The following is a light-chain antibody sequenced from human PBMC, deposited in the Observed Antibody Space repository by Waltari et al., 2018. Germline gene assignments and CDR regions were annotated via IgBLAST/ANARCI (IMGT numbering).Light chain of an antibody. CDR1: QSISKW. Sequence: DIRMTQSPSTLSASAGDSVIISCRASQSISKWLAWYQQKPGKAPKLLIYEASTLQSGVPSRFSGTGSGTDCTLTISSLQPDDFATYYCQQYNSYSLLTFGGGTKVEIK. V-gene: IGKV1-5*03. J-gene: IGKJ4*01. CDR3: QQYNSYSLLT. CDR2: EAS.